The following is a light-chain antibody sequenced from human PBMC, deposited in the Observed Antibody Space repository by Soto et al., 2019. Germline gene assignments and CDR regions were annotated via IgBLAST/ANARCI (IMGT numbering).Light chain of an antibody. Sequence: ALTQPASVSGSPGQSITISCTGTSSDVGGYNYVSWYQHHPGKAPKLMIYEVSNRPSGVSIRFSGSKSGNTASLTISGLQAEDEADYYCSSYTSSSTLVVFGGGTKVTVL. CDR2: EVS. CDR3: SSYTSSSTLVV. V-gene: IGLV2-14*01. J-gene: IGLJ2*01. CDR1: SSDVGGYNY.